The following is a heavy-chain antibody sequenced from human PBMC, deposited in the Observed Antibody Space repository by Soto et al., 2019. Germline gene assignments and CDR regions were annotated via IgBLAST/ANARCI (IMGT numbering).Heavy chain of an antibody. V-gene: IGHV3-30*18. CDR3: AKPMDTVVTGDAFDI. J-gene: IGHJ3*02. CDR2: ISYDGSNK. Sequence: GGSLRLSCAASGFTFSSYGMHWVRQAPGKGLEWVAVISYDGSNKYYADSVKGRSTISRDNSKNTLYLQMNSLRAEDTAVYYCAKPMDTVVTGDAFDIWGQGTMVTVSS. D-gene: IGHD2-15*01. CDR1: GFTFSSYG.